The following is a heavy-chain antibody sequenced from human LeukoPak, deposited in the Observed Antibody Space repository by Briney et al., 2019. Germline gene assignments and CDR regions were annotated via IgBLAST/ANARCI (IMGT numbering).Heavy chain of an antibody. V-gene: IGHV4-34*12. CDR2: IFHTGST. D-gene: IGHD3-10*01. J-gene: IGHJ5*02. CDR3: ARELWFANAPGSWLDP. Sequence: ASETLSLTCAVYGGSFSGYYWSWIRQPPGKGLEWIGYIFHTGSTFYNPSLKSRLTISVDNSKNQFSLRLSSVTAADTAVYYCARELWFANAPGSWLDPWGQGTLVTVSS. CDR1: GGSFSGYY.